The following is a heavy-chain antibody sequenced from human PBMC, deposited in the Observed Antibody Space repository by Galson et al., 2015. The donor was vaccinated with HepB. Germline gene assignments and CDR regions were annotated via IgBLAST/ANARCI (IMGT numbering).Heavy chain of an antibody. CDR1: GFTVSNSF. Sequence: SLRLSCAASGFTVSNSFMTWVRQAPGKGLEWVSIIYSGDNTYYADSAKGRFTISGDNSNNTLFLQMNSQRTEDTAVYYCARRGGGGRAFDIWGQGTMVTVSS. J-gene: IGHJ3*02. CDR2: IYSGDNT. CDR3: ARRGGGGRAFDI. V-gene: IGHV3-66*02. D-gene: IGHD3-16*01.